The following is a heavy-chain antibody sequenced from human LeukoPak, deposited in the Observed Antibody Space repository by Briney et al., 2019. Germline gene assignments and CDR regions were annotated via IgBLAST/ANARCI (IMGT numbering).Heavy chain of an antibody. V-gene: IGHV3-21*01. CDR2: ISSSSSYI. CDR3: VRAGGSSWSDF. J-gene: IGHJ4*02. CDR1: GFTFSSYS. D-gene: IGHD6-13*01. Sequence: GGSLRLSCAASGFTFSSYSMNWVRQAPGKGLEWVSSISSSSSYIYYADSVKGRFTISRDNAKNSLYLQMNGLRVEDTAVYYCVRAGGSSWSDFWGQGTLVTVSS.